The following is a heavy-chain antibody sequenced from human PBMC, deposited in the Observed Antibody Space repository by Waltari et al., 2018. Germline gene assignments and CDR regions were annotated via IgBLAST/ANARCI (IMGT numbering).Heavy chain of an antibody. V-gene: IGHV1-2*06. CDR1: GYTFTGYY. CDR3: ASLGGNSYGYAFDI. Sequence: QVQLVQSGAEVKKPGASVKVSCKASGYTFTGYYMHWVRQAPGQGLEWMGRINPNSGGTNYAQKLQGRVTMTRDTSISTAYMELSRLRSDDTAVYYCASLGGNSYGYAFDIWGQGTMVTVSS. J-gene: IGHJ3*02. D-gene: IGHD5-18*01. CDR2: INPNSGGT.